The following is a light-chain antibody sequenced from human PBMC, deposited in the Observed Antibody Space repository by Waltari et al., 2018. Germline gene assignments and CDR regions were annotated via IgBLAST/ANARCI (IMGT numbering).Light chain of an antibody. Sequence: VLTQSPATLSLSPGDRAALPCRASQSIVDAIAWYQQRPGTTPRLLISDASNRAPGIPARFSGSGSGTDFTLTISSLEPEDFAVYYCQQRRNWPLSFGQGTRLEIK. CDR2: DAS. CDR1: QSIVDA. J-gene: IGKJ5*01. V-gene: IGKV3-11*01. CDR3: QQRRNWPLS.